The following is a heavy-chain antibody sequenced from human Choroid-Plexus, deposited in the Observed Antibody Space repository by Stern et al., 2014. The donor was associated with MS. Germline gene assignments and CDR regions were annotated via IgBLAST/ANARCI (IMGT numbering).Heavy chain of an antibody. CDR3: AKDRQYLTYFFDH. CDR2: VSYDGSNK. V-gene: IGHV3-30*18. J-gene: IGHJ5*02. CDR1: GFTFGSCA. D-gene: IGHD2/OR15-2a*01. Sequence: VHLVESGGGVVQPGRPLRLSCVASGFTFGSCAMHWVRQAPGQGLDWAAGVSYDGSNKYYADSVKGRFTISRDNSQNTLYMQMSSLRPEDTAVYYCAKDRQYLTYFFDHWGQGSLVTVSS.